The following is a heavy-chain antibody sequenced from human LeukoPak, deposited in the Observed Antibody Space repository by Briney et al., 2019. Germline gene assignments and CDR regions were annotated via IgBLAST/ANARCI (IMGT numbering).Heavy chain of an antibody. Sequence: ASVKVSCKASGYTFTSYGINWVRQAPGQGLKWMGWISAYNGNTNYAQKLQGRVTMTTDTSTSTAYMELRRLRSDDTAVYYCARDGRFDCFDIWGQGTMVTVSS. CDR3: ARDGRFDCFDI. CDR2: ISAYNGNT. V-gene: IGHV1-18*01. D-gene: IGHD2-21*01. CDR1: GYTFTSYG. J-gene: IGHJ3*02.